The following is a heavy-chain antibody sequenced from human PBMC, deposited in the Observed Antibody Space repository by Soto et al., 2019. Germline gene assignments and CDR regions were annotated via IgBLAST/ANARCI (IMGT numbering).Heavy chain of an antibody. V-gene: IGHV3-53*04. CDR1: GFTFSSYA. D-gene: IGHD6-6*01. Sequence: GGSLRLSCAASGFTFSSYAMSWVRQAPGKGLEWVSAIYSGGSTYYADSVKGRFTISRHNSKNTLYLQMNSLRAEDTAVYYCALTLSSSYYYGMDVWGQGTTVTVSS. CDR2: IYSGGST. CDR3: ALTLSSSYYYGMDV. J-gene: IGHJ6*02.